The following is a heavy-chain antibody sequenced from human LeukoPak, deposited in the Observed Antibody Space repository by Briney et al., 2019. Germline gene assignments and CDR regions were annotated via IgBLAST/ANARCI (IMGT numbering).Heavy chain of an antibody. D-gene: IGHD3-22*01. CDR1: GGSFSGYY. J-gene: IGHJ5*02. Sequence: SETLSLTCAVYGGSFSGYYWSWIRQPPGKGLEWIGEINHSGSTNYNPSLKSRVTISVDTSKNQFSLKLSSVTAADTAVYYCARGNYDSSGYIPVGPWGQGTLVTVSS. CDR2: INHSGST. CDR3: ARGNYDSSGYIPVGP. V-gene: IGHV4-34*01.